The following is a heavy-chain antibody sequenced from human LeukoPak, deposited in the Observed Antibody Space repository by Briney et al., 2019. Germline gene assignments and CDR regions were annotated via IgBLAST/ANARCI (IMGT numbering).Heavy chain of an antibody. D-gene: IGHD3-3*01. Sequence: PSETLSLTCTVSGGSISSSSYYWGWLRQPPGKGLEWIGGIYYSGSTYYNPSLKSRVTISVDTSKNQFSLKLSSVTAADTAVYYCARHHPLVRFLEWLPSAPFDPWGQGTLVTVSS. CDR2: IYYSGST. V-gene: IGHV4-39*01. CDR1: GGSISSSSYY. J-gene: IGHJ5*02. CDR3: ARHHPLVRFLEWLPSAPFDP.